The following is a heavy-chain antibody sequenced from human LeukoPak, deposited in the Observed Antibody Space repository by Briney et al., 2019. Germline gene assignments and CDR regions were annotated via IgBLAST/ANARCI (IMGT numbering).Heavy chain of an antibody. J-gene: IGHJ4*02. D-gene: IGHD3-10*01. Sequence: PGKSLRLSCAASGFTFYSYGLHWVRQAPGKGLEWGSFISFDGSNTYYADFVKGRFNISRDNSKNTLYLQMNSLGPEDTAIYFCAKGSGSPDHWGQGTLVIVSS. V-gene: IGHV3-30*18. CDR2: ISFDGSNT. CDR3: AKGSGSPDH. CDR1: GFTFYSYG.